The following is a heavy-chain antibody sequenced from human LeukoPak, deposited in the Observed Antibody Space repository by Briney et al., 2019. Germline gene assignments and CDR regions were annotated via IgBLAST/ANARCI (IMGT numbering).Heavy chain of an antibody. D-gene: IGHD6-19*01. CDR1: GLTFSSYA. Sequence: GGSLRLSCAASGLTFSSYAMSWVRQAPGKGLEWVSAISGSGGSTYYADSVKGRFTISRDNSKNTLYLQMNSLRAEDTAVYYCAKQGVEEWLVRTGVFDYWGQGTLVTVSS. J-gene: IGHJ4*02. V-gene: IGHV3-23*01. CDR2: ISGSGGST. CDR3: AKQGVEEWLVRTGVFDY.